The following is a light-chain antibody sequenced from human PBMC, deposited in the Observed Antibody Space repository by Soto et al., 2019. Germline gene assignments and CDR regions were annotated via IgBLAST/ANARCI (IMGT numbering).Light chain of an antibody. CDR3: VLYMGRGIWV. Sequence: QTVVTQEPSFSVSPGGTVTLTCGLTSGSVSTNYYPSWYQQTPGQPPRTLIYSTYTRSSGVPDRFSGSILGDKVALTITGAQADDEGDYYCVLYMGRGIWVFGTGTKLTVL. J-gene: IGLJ1*01. CDR2: STY. V-gene: IGLV8-61*01. CDR1: SGSVSTNYY.